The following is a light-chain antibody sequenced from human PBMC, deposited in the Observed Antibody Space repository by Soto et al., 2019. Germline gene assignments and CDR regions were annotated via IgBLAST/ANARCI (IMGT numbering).Light chain of an antibody. CDR3: QQYNNWPPIT. Sequence: EIMXTXXPXTXSVSPGERATLSCRASQSVRNNLAWYQQKPGQAPRLLIYYASTRATGIPARFSGSGSGTEFTLTISSLQSEDFALYYCQQYNNWPPITFGQGTRLEIK. CDR2: YAS. V-gene: IGKV3-15*01. J-gene: IGKJ5*01. CDR1: QSVRNN.